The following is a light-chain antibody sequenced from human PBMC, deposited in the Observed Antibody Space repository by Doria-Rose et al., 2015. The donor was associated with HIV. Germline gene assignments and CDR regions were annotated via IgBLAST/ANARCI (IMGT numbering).Light chain of an antibody. CDR1: QSLLYTSKNY. J-gene: IGKJ3*01. CDR2: WAS. V-gene: IGKV4-1*01. Sequence: VLTQSPESLGMSLGERATLNCKSNQSLLYTSKNYLAWYQQKPGKPPTLLIYWASTRQSGVPARFSGSGSGTDFTLTISSLEAEDVAVYYCQQYYDTPSFGPGTTVDIK. CDR3: QQYYDTPS.